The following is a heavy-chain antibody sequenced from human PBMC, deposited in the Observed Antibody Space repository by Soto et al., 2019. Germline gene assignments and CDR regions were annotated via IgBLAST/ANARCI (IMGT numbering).Heavy chain of an antibody. V-gene: IGHV3-23*01. CDR1: GFTFSDYG. CDR2: ISGGGSTT. CDR3: ASKLTFGGTSDY. Sequence: PGGSLRLSCAVSGFTFSDYGMSWVRQAPGKGLEWVSTISGGGSTTYYAESVKGRFTISRDNSKNTLYLQMNSLRVEDTAIYFCASKLTFGGTSDYWGQGTLVTVSS. D-gene: IGHD1-1*01. J-gene: IGHJ4*02.